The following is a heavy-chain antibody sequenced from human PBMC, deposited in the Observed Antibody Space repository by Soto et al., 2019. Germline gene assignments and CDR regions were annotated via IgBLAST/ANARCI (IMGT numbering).Heavy chain of an antibody. CDR1: GFTFSSYS. CDR3: ARVGDYGDSVAFDI. V-gene: IGHV3-21*01. Sequence: PGGSLRLSCAASGFTFSSYSMNWVRQAPGKGLEWVSSISSSSSYIYYADSGKGRVTISRDNAKNSLYLQMNSLRAEDTAVYYCARVGDYGDSVAFDIWAQGTMVTVSS. D-gene: IGHD4-17*01. CDR2: ISSSSSYI. J-gene: IGHJ3*02.